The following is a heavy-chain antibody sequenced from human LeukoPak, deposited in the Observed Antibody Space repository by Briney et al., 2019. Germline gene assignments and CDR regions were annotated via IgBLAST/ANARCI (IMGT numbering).Heavy chain of an antibody. J-gene: IGHJ4*02. CDR3: ARGPQLLRYFDWLLDY. D-gene: IGHD3-9*01. Sequence: GASVKVSCKASGYTFTSYGISWVRQAPGQGLEWMGWISAYNGNTNYAQKLQGRVTMTTDTSTSTAYMELRSLRSDDTAVYYCARGPQLLRYFDWLLDYWSQGTLVTVSS. V-gene: IGHV1-18*01. CDR1: GYTFTSYG. CDR2: ISAYNGNT.